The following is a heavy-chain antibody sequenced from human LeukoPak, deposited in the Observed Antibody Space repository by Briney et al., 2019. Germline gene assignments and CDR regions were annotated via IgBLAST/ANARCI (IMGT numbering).Heavy chain of an antibody. CDR1: GGSISSYY. Sequence: ETLSLTCTVSGGSISSYYWSWIRQPPGKGLEWVSGINWNGGSTGYAGSVKGRFTISRDNAKNSLFLQMNSLRAEDTALYYCARTRMATKTGAFDIWGQGTMVTVSS. CDR3: ARTRMATKTGAFDI. D-gene: IGHD5-24*01. CDR2: INWNGGST. J-gene: IGHJ3*02. V-gene: IGHV3-20*04.